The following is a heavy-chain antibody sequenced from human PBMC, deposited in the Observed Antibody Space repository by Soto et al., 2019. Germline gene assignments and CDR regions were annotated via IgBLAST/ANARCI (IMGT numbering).Heavy chain of an antibody. CDR2: VYHSGNT. CDR1: GYSISIGFY. Sequence: PSETLSLTCAVSGYSISIGFYWGWIGQPPGKGLEWIGSVYHSGNTFYNPSLKSRVTISIDTSRNQFSLKLSSVTAADTAIFYCARVSYCSTTSCYSGDSYYFDYWGRGTLVTVSS. V-gene: IGHV4-38-2*01. CDR3: ARVSYCSTTSCYSGDSYYFDY. D-gene: IGHD2-2*01. J-gene: IGHJ4*02.